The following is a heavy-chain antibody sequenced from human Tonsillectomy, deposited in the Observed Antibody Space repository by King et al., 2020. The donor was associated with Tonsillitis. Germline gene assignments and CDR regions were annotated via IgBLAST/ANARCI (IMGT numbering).Heavy chain of an antibody. Sequence: VQLVESGSELKKPGASVKVSCKASGYTFTHYAMNWVRQAPGQGLEWMGWINTNAGNTGNPTYAQGFRGRFVLSLDTSSSTAYLQISNLKAEDTAVYYCVRDDWGSDFWGQGTLVTASS. CDR1: GYTFTHYA. CDR2: INTNAGNTGNP. D-gene: IGHD7-27*01. V-gene: IGHV7-4-1*02. J-gene: IGHJ4*02. CDR3: VRDDWGSDF.